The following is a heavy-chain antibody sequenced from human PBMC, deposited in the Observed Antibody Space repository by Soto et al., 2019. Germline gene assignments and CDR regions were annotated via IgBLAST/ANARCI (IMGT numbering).Heavy chain of an antibody. D-gene: IGHD2-15*01. J-gene: IGHJ4*02. CDR3: AKGEGFLDY. CDR1: GYIFINYG. V-gene: IGHV1-18*01. CDR2: ITPYNGNT. Sequence: QVQLVQSGAEVKKPGASVKVSCKASGYIFINYGISWVRQAPGQGLEWMGWITPYNGNTNYAQKLQGRVTMTTDTATSTADMELGSLRSDDTAVYYCAKGEGFLDYWGQGTLVTVSS.